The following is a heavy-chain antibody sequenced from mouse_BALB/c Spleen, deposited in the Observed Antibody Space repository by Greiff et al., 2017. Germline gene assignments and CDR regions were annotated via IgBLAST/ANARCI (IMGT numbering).Heavy chain of an antibody. D-gene: IGHD2-1*01. CDR2: IYPGNSDT. V-gene: IGHV1-5*01. CDR1: GYSFTSYW. CDR3: TRNEGYGNYVFYAMDY. Sequence: VHVKQSGTVLARPGASVKMSCKASGYSFTSYWMHWVKQRPGQGLEWIGAIYPGNSDTSYNQKFKGKAKLTAVTSASTAYMELSSLTNEDSAVYYCTRNEGYGNYVFYAMDYWGQGTSVTVSS. J-gene: IGHJ4*01.